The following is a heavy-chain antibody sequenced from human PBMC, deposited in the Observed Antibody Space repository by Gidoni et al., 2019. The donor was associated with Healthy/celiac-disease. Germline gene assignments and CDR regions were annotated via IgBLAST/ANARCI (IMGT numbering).Heavy chain of an antibody. CDR2: ISGSGGSR. V-gene: IGHV3-23*01. J-gene: IGHJ3*02. D-gene: IGHD3-22*01. Sequence: EVLLLASGGGLVQPGGSLRPPCSASGVTFSSHAMSWVRQAPGKGLEWVSAISGSGGSRYDADAVKGRFTISRDNSKNTLYLQMNSLRAEDTAVYYCAKDYYYYDSSGYFDAFDIWGQGTMVTVSS. CDR3: AKDYYYYDSSGYFDAFDI. CDR1: GVTFSSHA.